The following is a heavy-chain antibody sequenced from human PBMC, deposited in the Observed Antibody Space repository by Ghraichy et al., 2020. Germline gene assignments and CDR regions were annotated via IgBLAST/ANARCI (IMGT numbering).Heavy chain of an antibody. CDR1: GGSFSGYY. J-gene: IGHJ3*02. D-gene: IGHD6-19*01. V-gene: IGHV4-34*01. Sequence: SETLSLTCAVYGGSFSGYYWSWIRQPPGKGLEWIGEINHSGSTNYNPSLKSRVTISVDTSKNQFSLKLSSVTAADTAVYYCARAGLAVAALGRAFDIWGQGTMVTVSS. CDR3: ARAGLAVAALGRAFDI. CDR2: INHSGST.